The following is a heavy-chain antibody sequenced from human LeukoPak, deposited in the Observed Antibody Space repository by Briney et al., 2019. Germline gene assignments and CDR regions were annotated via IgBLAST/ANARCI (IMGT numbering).Heavy chain of an antibody. CDR3: SKSGVQYYFDY. V-gene: IGHV3-23*01. D-gene: IGHD2-8*01. CDR1: GFTFSSYA. Sequence: GGSLRLSCAASGFTFSSYAMSWVRQAPGKGLEWVSIIIGSGGSTSHADSVKGRFNISRDNSKNTLYLQMNSLSAEDPAVYYCSKSGVQYYFDYWGQGTLVTVSS. CDR2: IIGSGGST. J-gene: IGHJ4*02.